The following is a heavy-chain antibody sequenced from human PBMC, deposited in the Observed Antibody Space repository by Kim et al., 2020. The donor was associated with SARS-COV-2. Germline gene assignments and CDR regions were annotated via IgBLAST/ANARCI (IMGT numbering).Heavy chain of an antibody. J-gene: IGHJ4*02. CDR2: IWYDGSNK. CDR1: GFTFSSYG. CDR3: AKENLGDILTGYHYFDY. D-gene: IGHD3-9*01. Sequence: GGSLRLSCAASGFTFSSYGMHWVRQAPGKGLEWVAVIWYDGSNKYYADSVKGRFTISRDNSKNTLYLQMNSLRAEDTAVYYCAKENLGDILTGYHYFDYWGQGTLVTVSS. V-gene: IGHV3-33*06.